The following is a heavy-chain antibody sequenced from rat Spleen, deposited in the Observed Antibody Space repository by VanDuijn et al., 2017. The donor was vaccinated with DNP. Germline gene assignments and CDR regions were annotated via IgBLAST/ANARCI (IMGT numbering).Heavy chain of an antibody. CDR2: ISASGGST. V-gene: IGHV5S23*01. CDR1: GFTFSFYG. J-gene: IGHJ4*01. D-gene: IGHD1-11*01. Sequence: EVQLVESGGGLVQPGRSLKLSCAASGFTFSFYGMAWVRQAPKKGLEWVASISASGGSTSYRDSVKGRFTISRDNAKSTLYLQMDSLWSEDTATYFCTRPGDFGGYGGMDAWGQGTSVTVSS. CDR3: TRPGDFGGYGGMDA.